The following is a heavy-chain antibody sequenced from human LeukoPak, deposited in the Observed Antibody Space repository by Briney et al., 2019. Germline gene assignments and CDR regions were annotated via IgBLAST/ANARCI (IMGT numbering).Heavy chain of an antibody. D-gene: IGHD1-1*01. V-gene: IGHV3-21*01. Sequence: GGSLRLPCAPSGFTFTSYSMNWVRHAPGKRLEWVSSISSGSSYIYYADSVKGRFTISRDNAKNSLYLQMNSLRAEDTAVYYCVGGKGADYWGQGTLVTVSS. CDR3: VGGKGADY. CDR1: GFTFTSYS. CDR2: ISSGSSYI. J-gene: IGHJ4*02.